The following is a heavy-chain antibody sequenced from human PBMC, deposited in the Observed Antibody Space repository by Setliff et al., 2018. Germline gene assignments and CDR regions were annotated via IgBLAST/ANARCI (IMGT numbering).Heavy chain of an antibody. V-gene: IGHV4-39*07. CDR2: FYYGGSA. J-gene: IGHJ4*02. CDR1: GGSISSSNYY. CDR3: ARILGYCSGGSCYVPY. D-gene: IGHD2-15*01. Sequence: PSETLSLTCTVSGGSISSSNYYWGWIRQPPGKGLEWIGNFYYGGSAYYNPSLKSRVTISVDTSKNQFSLKLSSVTAADTAMYYCARILGYCSGGSCYVPYWGQGTLVTVSS.